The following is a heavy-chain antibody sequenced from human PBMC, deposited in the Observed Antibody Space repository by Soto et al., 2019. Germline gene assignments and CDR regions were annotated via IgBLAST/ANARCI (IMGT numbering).Heavy chain of an antibody. CDR3: ARVLLIRRVISDY. CDR2: INSDGSST. V-gene: IGHV3-74*01. D-gene: IGHD3-10*01. CDR1: GFTFSSYW. J-gene: IGHJ4*02. Sequence: EVQLVESGGGLVQPGGSLRLSCAASGFTFSSYWMDWVRQAPGKGLVWVSRINSDGSSTTYADSVKGRFTISRDNAKNTLYLQMNSLRAEDTAVYYCARVLLIRRVISDYWGQGTLVTVSS.